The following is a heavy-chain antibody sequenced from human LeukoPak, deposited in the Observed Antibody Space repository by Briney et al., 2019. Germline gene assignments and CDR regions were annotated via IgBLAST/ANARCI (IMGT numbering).Heavy chain of an antibody. CDR1: GPIVSTNY. D-gene: IGHD1-26*01. CDR3: VREDLGVDY. Sequence: PGGSLRLSCAVSGPIVSTNYMSWVRQAPGKGLEWISILYVNENRYYADSVKGRFIISRNTSKNTLYLQMNSLRAEDTAMYYCVREDLGVDYWGQRTLVTVSS. J-gene: IGHJ4*02. CDR2: LYVNENR. V-gene: IGHV3-53*01.